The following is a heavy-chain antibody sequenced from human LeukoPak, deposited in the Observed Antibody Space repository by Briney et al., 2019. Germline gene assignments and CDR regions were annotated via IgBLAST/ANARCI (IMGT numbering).Heavy chain of an antibody. Sequence: GGSLRLSCAASGFTFSSYWMHWVRQAPGRGLVWVSRIDGVGSTTNYADSVKGRFTISRDNARYSLYLQMNSLRVEDTAVYYCARARIAVAGALTAFDYWGQGTLVTVSS. CDR2: IDGVGSTT. D-gene: IGHD6-19*01. CDR3: ARARIAVAGALTAFDY. V-gene: IGHV3-74*01. J-gene: IGHJ4*02. CDR1: GFTFSSYW.